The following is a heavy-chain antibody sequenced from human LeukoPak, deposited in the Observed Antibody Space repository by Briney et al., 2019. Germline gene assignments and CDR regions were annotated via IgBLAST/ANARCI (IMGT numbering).Heavy chain of an antibody. CDR2: MIPMMGTH. CDR3: ARSIGAARSSYHYYYGMDV. D-gene: IGHD3-10*01. J-gene: IGHJ6*02. Sequence: GASVKVSCKISGGTFSSSIISWVRQAPGHGLEWMGGMIPMMGTHNSAQKFQGRINMTADPSTTTAYMDLSGLRSEDTAVYYCARSIGAARSSYHYYYGMDVWGQGTTVIVSS. CDR1: GGTFSSSI. V-gene: IGHV1-69*13.